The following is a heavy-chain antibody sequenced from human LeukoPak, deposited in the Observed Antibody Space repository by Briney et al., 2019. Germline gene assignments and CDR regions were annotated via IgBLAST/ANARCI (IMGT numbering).Heavy chain of an antibody. J-gene: IGHJ4*02. CDR1: GGTFSSYA. D-gene: IGHD2-15*01. V-gene: IGHV1-69*13. CDR3: ARARICSGGSCYSDPLDY. CDR2: IIPIFGTA. Sequence: SVKVSCKASGGTFSSYAISWVRQAPGQGLEWMGGIIPIFGTANHAQKFQGRVTITADESTSTAYMELSSLRSEDTAVYYCARARICSGGSCYSDPLDYWGQGTLVTVSS.